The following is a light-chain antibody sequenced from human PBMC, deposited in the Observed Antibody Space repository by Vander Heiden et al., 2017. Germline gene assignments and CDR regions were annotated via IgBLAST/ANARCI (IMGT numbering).Light chain of an antibody. CDR3: QRLRT. CDR1: QSVSSY. V-gene: IGKV3-11*01. CDR2: ESA. Sequence: EIVLTQSPATQSLFPGDIARVACRASQSVSSYLAGDQQKPGQAPRLRIYESANRATGIQDRLSSTGSGTDFTRSLSSIEPDDFDGDYGQRLRTFGHGTKVXIK. J-gene: IGKJ3*01.